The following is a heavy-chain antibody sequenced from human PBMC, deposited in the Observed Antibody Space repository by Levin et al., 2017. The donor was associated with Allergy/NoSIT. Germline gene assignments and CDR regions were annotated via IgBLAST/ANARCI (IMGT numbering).Heavy chain of an antibody. V-gene: IGHV4-30-4*01. D-gene: IGHD3-9*01. CDR1: GGSISSFDYY. CDR2: VYSSGST. Sequence: LRLSCTVSGGSISSFDYYWSWIRQPPGTGLEWIGYVYSSGSTYYNPSLKSRVTISVDTSKNHFSLKLSSVTAADTAVYFCARGHYDILTGDTTLEAFDIWGQGTLVTVSS. CDR3: ARGHYDILTGDTTLEAFDI. J-gene: IGHJ3*02.